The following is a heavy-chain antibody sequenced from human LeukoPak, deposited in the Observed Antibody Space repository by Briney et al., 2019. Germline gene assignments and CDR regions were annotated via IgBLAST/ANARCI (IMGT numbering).Heavy chain of an antibody. V-gene: IGHV3-23*01. Sequence: GWSLRLSCAASGFTFSNFAMRWVRQAPGKGLEWVSGICSSVGSTYYADFVKGRFTVPRDNSKNPLYLQMSGRRAADTAVYYCAKGLESSIWYTLIDYWGQGTLVTVSS. J-gene: IGHJ4*02. CDR2: ICSSVGST. D-gene: IGHD6-13*01. CDR1: GFTFSNFA. CDR3: AKGLESSIWYTLIDY.